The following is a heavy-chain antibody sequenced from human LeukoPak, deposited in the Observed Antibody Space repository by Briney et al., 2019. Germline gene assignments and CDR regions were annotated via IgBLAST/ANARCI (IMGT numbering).Heavy chain of an antibody. D-gene: IGHD3-22*01. CDR1: GFTFSSYG. CDR3: ARDTYYYDSSGYCCYFDY. J-gene: IGHJ4*02. Sequence: GRSLRLSCAASGFTFSSYGMHWVRQAPGKGLEWVAVIWYDGSNKYYADSVKGRFTPSRDNSKNTLYLQMNSLRAEDTAVYYCARDTYYYDSSGYCCYFDYWGQGTLVTVSS. V-gene: IGHV3-33*01. CDR2: IWYDGSNK.